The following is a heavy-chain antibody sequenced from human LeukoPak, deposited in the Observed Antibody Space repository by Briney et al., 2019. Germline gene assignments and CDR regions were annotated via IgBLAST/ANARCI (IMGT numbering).Heavy chain of an antibody. CDR1: GYTFTSYY. CDR2: INPSGGST. V-gene: IGHV1-46*03. J-gene: IGHJ4*02. D-gene: IGHD3-3*01. CDR3: ASLSPVTTIFGVDYFDY. Sequence: ASVKVSCKASGYTFTSYYMHWVRQAPGQGLEWMGIINPSGGSTSYAQKFQGRVTMTRDTSTSTVYMELSSLRSEDTAVYYCASLSPVTTIFGVDYFDYWGQGTLVTVSS.